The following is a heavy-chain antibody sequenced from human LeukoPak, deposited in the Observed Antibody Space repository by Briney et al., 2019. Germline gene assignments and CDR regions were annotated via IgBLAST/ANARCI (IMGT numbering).Heavy chain of an antibody. V-gene: IGHV4-34*01. CDR2: INHSEST. CDR3: GRDLWPVAPHWFDP. J-gene: IGHJ5*02. CDR1: GGSFSGYY. D-gene: IGHD2-15*01. Sequence: PSETLSLTCAVYGGSFSGYYWSWIRQPPGKGLEWIGEINHSESTNYNPSLKSRVTISVDTSKNQFSLKLNSVTPEDTAVYYCGRDLWPVAPHWFDPWGQGSLVTVSS.